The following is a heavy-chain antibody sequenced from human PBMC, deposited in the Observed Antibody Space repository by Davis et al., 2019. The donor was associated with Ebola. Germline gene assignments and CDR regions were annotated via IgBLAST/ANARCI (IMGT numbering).Heavy chain of an antibody. CDR1: GYTFTRFA. V-gene: IGHV1-3*01. CDR3: AGNSVTTRLDYYSMDV. CDR2: INAGNGNT. Sequence: AASVKVSCKASGYTFTRFAIHWVRQAPGQRLEWMGWINAGNGNTIYSQNFQGRVTITRDTSASTVYMELSSLRSEDTAVYYCAGNSVTTRLDYYSMDVWGQGTTVTVSS. J-gene: IGHJ6*02. D-gene: IGHD4-17*01.